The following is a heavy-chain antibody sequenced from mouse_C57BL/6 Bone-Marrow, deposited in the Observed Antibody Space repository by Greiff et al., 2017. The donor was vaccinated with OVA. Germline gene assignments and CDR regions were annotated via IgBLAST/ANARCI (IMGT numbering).Heavy chain of an antibody. CDR1: GYSITSGYY. D-gene: IGHD2-1*01. Sequence: DVKLQESGPGLVKPSQSLSLTCSVTGYSITSGYYWNWIRQFPGNKLEWIGYISYDGSNNYNPSLKNRSTITRDTSNNQFFLKLNSVTTEDTATYYCARRGIYYGPLDYWGQGTTLTVSS. CDR2: ISYDGSN. V-gene: IGHV3-6*01. J-gene: IGHJ2*01. CDR3: ARRGIYYGPLDY.